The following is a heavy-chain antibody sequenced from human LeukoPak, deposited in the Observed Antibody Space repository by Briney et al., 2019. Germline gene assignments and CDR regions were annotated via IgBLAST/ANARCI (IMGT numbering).Heavy chain of an antibody. Sequence: SETLSLTCTVSGVSISNSSYYWGWLRQPPGKGLEWIVSIYYSGSTYYDPSLKSRVTISVDTSKNQFSLKLTSVTAADTAVYSCARHGCSSTSCYNDYWGQGTLVTVSS. CDR3: ARHGCSSTSCYNDY. J-gene: IGHJ4*02. CDR2: IYYSGST. D-gene: IGHD2-2*02. V-gene: IGHV4-39*01. CDR1: GVSISNSSYY.